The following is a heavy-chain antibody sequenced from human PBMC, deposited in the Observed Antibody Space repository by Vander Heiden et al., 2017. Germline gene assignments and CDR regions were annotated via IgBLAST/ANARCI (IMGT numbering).Heavy chain of an antibody. CDR2: IKPDGGEK. V-gene: IGHV3-7*03. J-gene: IGHJ4*02. CDR1: GFTFSSYW. D-gene: IGHD3-16*01. Sequence: SGFTFSSYWMVWVRQAPGKGLEWVANIKPDGGEKYYVDSVMGRFTISRDNAKNSLSLEMNSLRAEDTALYYCVRDAHRGGDFDYWGQGTLVTVSS. CDR3: VRDAHRGGDFDY.